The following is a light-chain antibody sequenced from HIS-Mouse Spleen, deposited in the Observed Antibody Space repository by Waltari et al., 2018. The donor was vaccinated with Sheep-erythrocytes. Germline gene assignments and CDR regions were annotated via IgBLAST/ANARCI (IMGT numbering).Light chain of an antibody. CDR1: SRAVGGYNY. Sequence: QSALTQPPSASGSPGQSVTIPCTGTSRAVGGYNYVSWYQQHPGKAPKLMLYEVSKRPSGVPDRFSGSKSGNTASLTVSGLQAEDEADYYCSSYAGSNNWVFGGGTKLTVL. CDR3: SSYAGSNNWV. J-gene: IGLJ3*02. V-gene: IGLV2-8*01. CDR2: EVS.